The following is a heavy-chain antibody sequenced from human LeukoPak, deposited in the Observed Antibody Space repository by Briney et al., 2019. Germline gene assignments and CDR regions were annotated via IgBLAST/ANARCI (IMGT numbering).Heavy chain of an antibody. CDR3: TRVEETATTAAIIRKYSYYYYYMDV. CDR2: MQYDGSNQ. J-gene: IGHJ6*03. D-gene: IGHD4-11*01. V-gene: IGHV3-30*02. Sequence: GGSLRLSCAASGFSFSSYGMHWVRQAPGKGLEWVAYMQYDGSNQQYADSVKGRFSISRDNSKNILNLQMNSLRADDTAVYYCTRVEETATTAAIIRKYSYYYYYMDVWGKGNTVTVSS. CDR1: GFSFSSYG.